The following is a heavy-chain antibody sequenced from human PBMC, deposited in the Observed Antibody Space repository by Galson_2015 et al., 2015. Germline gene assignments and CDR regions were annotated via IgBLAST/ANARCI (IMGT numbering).Heavy chain of an antibody. J-gene: IGHJ5*02. CDR3: ARDEVLASYYGSGSYYNGLDL. CDR1: GFTFSSYG. CDR2: IWYDGSNE. Sequence: SLRLSCAASGFTFSSYGMHWVRQAPGKGLEWVAVIWYDGSNEYFADSVKGRFTISRDNSKNTLYLQMNSLRAEDTAVYYCARDEVLASYYGSGSYYNGLDLWGQGTLVTVSS. D-gene: IGHD3-10*01. V-gene: IGHV3-33*01.